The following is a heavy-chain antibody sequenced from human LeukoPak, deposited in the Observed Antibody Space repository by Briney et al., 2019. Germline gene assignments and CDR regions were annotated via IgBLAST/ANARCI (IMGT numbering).Heavy chain of an antibody. J-gene: IGHJ4*02. CDR3: ARGIVGTTMVRY. CDR2: INTEGRGT. V-gene: IGHV3-74*01. D-gene: IGHD1-26*01. CDR1: GFTFSTYW. Sequence: PGWSLPQSCAASGFTFSTYWMHWVRQAPGKGLVWVSRINTEGRGTIYTGSVKSRFTISRDNVIFKVYLQMNSLRVEDTAVYYCARGIVGTTMVRYWGRGTLVTVSS.